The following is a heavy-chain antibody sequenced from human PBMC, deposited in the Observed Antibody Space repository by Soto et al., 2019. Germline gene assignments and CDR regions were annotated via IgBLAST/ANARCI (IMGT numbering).Heavy chain of an antibody. CDR2: ISSSSSYI. J-gene: IGHJ4*02. CDR1: GFTFSSYS. D-gene: IGHD6-13*01. Sequence: GGSLRLSCAASGFTFSSYSMNWVRQAPGKGLEWVSSISSSSSYIYYADSVKGRFTISRDNAKNSLYLQMNSLRAEDTAVYYCAREPKQQLEGYWGQGTLVTVSS. V-gene: IGHV3-21*01. CDR3: AREPKQQLEGY.